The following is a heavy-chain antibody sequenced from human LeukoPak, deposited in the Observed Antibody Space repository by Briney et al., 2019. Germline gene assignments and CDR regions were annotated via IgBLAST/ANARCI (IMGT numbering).Heavy chain of an antibody. D-gene: IGHD5-18*01. J-gene: IGHJ4*02. V-gene: IGHV3-21*04. CDR1: GFTFNAYT. Sequence: GGSLRLSCAASGFTFNAYTMNWIRQAPGKGLEWVSSISSSSLYIYYADSVKGRFTVSRDNAKNSLYLQMNSLRAEDTALYYCARTAMVKNFDYWGQGTLVTVSS. CDR3: ARTAMVKNFDY. CDR2: ISSSSLYI.